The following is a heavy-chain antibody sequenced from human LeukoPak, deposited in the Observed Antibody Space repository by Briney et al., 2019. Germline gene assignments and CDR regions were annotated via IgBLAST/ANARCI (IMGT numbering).Heavy chain of an antibody. D-gene: IGHD2-2*01. V-gene: IGHV4-34*01. J-gene: IGHJ5*02. CDR2: INHSGST. CDR1: GGSFSGYY. CDR3: ARVRYCSSTSCPWGANWFDP. Sequence: PSETLSLTCAVYGGSFSGYYWSWIRQPPGKGLEWIGEINHSGSTNYNPSLKSRVTISVDTSKNQFSLKLSSATAADTAVYYCARVRYCSSTSCPWGANWFDPWGQGTLVTVSS.